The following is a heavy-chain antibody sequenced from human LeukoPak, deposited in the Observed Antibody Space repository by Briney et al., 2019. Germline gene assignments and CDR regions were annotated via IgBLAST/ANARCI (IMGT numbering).Heavy chain of an antibody. CDR2: IYPGDSET. J-gene: IGHJ4*02. CDR1: GYKFTYYW. D-gene: IGHD3-22*01. V-gene: IGHV5-51*01. CDR3: ARLYDSSGYYCYFDY. Sequence: GESLKISCKASGYKFTYYWIGWVRQMPGKGLEWMTIIYPGDSETRYSPSFQGQVTISADKSIGTMYLQWSSLKAWDTAMYYCARLYDSSGYYCYFDYWGQGTLVTVSS.